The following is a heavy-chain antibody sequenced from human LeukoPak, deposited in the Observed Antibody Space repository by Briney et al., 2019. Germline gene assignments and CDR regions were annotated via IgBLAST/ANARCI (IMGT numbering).Heavy chain of an antibody. Sequence: GESLKISSKASGYSFTSYWIGGGRQLPGKGLEWTGIFYPGDSDTRYSPSFQGQATTSADKSINTAYLQWSRLKASDTAMYYCARHESYYGSGSYPTQVDYWGQGTLVTVSS. D-gene: IGHD3-10*01. CDR3: ARHESYYGSGSYPTQVDY. CDR1: GYSFTSYW. V-gene: IGHV5-51*01. CDR2: FYPGDSDT. J-gene: IGHJ4*02.